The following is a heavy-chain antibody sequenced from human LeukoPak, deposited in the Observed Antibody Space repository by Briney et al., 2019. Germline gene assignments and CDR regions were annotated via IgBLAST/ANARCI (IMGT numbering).Heavy chain of an antibody. CDR1: GYSINNGYY. CDR2: IYHSGRT. V-gene: IGHV4-38-2*02. CDR3: ARGDYGVLDY. D-gene: IGHD4-17*01. J-gene: IGHJ4*02. Sequence: SETLSLTCTVSGYSINNGYYWGWIRQPPGKGLEWIGSIYHSGRTYYNPSLKNRVTISVDTSKNQFSLKLSSVTAADTAVYYCARGDYGVLDYWGQGTLVTVSS.